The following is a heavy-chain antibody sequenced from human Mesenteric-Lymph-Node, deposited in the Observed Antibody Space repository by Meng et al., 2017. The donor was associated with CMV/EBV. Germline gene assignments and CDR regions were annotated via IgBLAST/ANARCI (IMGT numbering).Heavy chain of an antibody. CDR1: FTFSGVG. D-gene: IGHD2-2*01. J-gene: IGHJ5*02. CDR2: IRYDGSNK. CDR3: AKGRYCSSTSCYFGWFDP. V-gene: IGHV3-30*02. Sequence: FTFSGVGMHWVRQAPGKGLEWVAFIRYDGSNKYYADSVKGRFTISRDNSKNTLYLQMNSLRAEDTAVYYCAKGRYCSSTSCYFGWFDPWGQGTLVTVSS.